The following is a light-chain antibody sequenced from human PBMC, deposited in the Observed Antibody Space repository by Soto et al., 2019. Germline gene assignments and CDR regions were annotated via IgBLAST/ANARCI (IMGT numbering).Light chain of an antibody. CDR1: QSVSSY. CDR2: DAS. V-gene: IGKV3-11*01. J-gene: IGKJ2*01. Sequence: EIVLTQSPATLSLSPGERATLSCRASQSVSSYLAWYQQKPGQAPRLLIYDASNRATGIPARFSGSGSGTDFTLNIISLEPEDFAVYYCQQRSNWPSYTFGQGTKLEIK. CDR3: QQRSNWPSYT.